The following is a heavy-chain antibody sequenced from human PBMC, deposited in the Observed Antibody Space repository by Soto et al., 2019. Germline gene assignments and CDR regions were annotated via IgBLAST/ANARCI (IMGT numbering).Heavy chain of an antibody. V-gene: IGHV4-4*07. J-gene: IGHJ5*02. D-gene: IGHD3-10*01. Sequence: SETLSLTCTVSGGSISSYYWSWIRQPAGKGLEWIGRIYTSGSTNYNPSLKSRVTMSVDTSKNQFSLKLSSVTAADTAVYYCARERITMVRGVICWFDPWGQGTLVT. CDR3: ARERITMVRGVICWFDP. CDR1: GGSISSYY. CDR2: IYTSGST.